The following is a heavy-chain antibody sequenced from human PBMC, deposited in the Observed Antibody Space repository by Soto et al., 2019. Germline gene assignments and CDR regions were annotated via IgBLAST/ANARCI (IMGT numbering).Heavy chain of an antibody. V-gene: IGHV2-5*01. Sequence: SGPTLVKPTQTLTLTCTFSGFSLSTSGVGVGWIRQPPGKALEWLALIYWNDDKRYSPSLKSRLTITKDTSKNQVVLTMTNMDPVDTATYYCARWYSNGWFYYFDYWGQGTLVTVSS. CDR1: GFSLSTSGVG. CDR2: IYWNDDK. CDR3: ARWYSNGWFYYFDY. J-gene: IGHJ4*02. D-gene: IGHD6-19*01.